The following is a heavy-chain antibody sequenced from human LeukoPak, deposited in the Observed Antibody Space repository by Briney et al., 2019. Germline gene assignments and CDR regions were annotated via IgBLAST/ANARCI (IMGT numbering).Heavy chain of an antibody. V-gene: IGHV3-64*01. D-gene: IGHD2-21*01. CDR3: AREYYGGYIDY. CDR1: GFTFSTYS. Sequence: GGSLRLSCAASGFTFSTYSMHWVRQPPGEGLESGSAISSNGGSTYYANSVKGRFTISRDNSKNTLYLQMGSLRAEDMAVYYCAREYYGGYIDYWGQGTLVTVSS. J-gene: IGHJ4*02. CDR2: ISSNGGST.